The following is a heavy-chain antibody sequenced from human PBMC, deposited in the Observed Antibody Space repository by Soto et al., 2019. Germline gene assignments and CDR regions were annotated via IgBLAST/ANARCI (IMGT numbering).Heavy chain of an antibody. D-gene: IGHD1-20*01. CDR1: GFTFSSYA. V-gene: IGHV3-30-3*01. J-gene: IGHJ6*02. CDR2: ISYDGSNK. CDR3: ARDSTYNWNGVFGDYYYGMDV. Sequence: GGSLRLSCAASGFTFSSYAMHWVRQAPGKGLEWVAVISYDGSNKYYADSVKGRFTISRDNSKNTLYLQMNSLRAEDTAVYYCARDSTYNWNGVFGDYYYGMDVWGQGTTVTVSS.